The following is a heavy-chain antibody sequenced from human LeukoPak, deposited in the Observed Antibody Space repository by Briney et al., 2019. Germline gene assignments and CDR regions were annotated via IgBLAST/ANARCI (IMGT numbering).Heavy chain of an antibody. J-gene: IGHJ4*02. D-gene: IGHD2-8*01. CDR1: GGPISGSSSY. CDR3: ARERMVYGIRGEFVY. V-gene: IGHV4-39*07. CDR2: SLYTGTT. Sequence: SETLSLTCTVSGGPISGSSSYWGWIRQPPGKGLEWIGSSLYTGTTYSNPSLKSRVTISVDTSKNQFSLKVTSVTAADTAVYYCARERMVYGIRGEFVYWGPGTLVSVSS.